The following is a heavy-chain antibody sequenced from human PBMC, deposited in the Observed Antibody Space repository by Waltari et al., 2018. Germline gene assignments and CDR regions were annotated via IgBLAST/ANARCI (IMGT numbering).Heavy chain of an antibody. J-gene: IGHJ4*02. CDR3: ARALGIAGYYFDY. D-gene: IGHD7-27*01. V-gene: IGHV3-23*01. CDR2: ISGSGGST. Sequence: EVQLLESGGGLVQPGGSLRLSCAASGFTFSSSAMSWVRQAPGKGLEWVSAISGSGGSTYYADSVKGRFTISRDNSKNTLYLQMNSLRAEDTAVYYCARALGIAGYYFDYWGQGTLVTVSS. CDR1: GFTFSSSA.